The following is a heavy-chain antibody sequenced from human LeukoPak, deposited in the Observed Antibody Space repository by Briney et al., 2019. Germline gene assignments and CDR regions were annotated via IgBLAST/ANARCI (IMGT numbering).Heavy chain of an antibody. CDR1: GFTFSSYE. CDR2: IRDDGSKK. V-gene: IGHV3-33*08. CDR3: ARDLTDCSGGDCYHTFDY. Sequence: GGSLRLSCAASGFTFSSYEMNWVRQAPGKGLEWVAIIRDDGSKKHYEDSVTGRFTISRDNSKNTLYLQMNSLRAEDTAVYYCARDLTDCSGGDCYHTFDYWGQGTLVTVSS. J-gene: IGHJ4*02. D-gene: IGHD2-15*01.